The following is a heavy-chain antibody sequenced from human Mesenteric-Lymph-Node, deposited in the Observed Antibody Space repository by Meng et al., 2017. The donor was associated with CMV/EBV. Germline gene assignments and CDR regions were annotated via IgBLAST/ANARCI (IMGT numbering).Heavy chain of an antibody. V-gene: IGHV4-59*01. J-gene: IGHJ4*02. CDR1: GGSISGNY. CDR2: INHSGRS. CDR3: AREMDCSSTSCYTGIDY. D-gene: IGHD2-2*02. Sequence: GSLRLSCTVSGGSISGNYWHWIRQSPGKGLEWIAYINHSGRSNYNPSLKSRATISVDTSKDQLSLKLTSVTAADTAVYYCAREMDCSSTSCYTGIDYWGQGTLVTVSS.